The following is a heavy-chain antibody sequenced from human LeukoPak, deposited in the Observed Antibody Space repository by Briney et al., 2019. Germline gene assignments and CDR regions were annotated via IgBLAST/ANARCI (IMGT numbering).Heavy chain of an antibody. CDR2: IKYGGSQT. J-gene: IGHJ4*02. D-gene: IGHD2-8*01. Sequence: PGGSLRLSCVGSGFTFSSYWMSWVRQAPGKGLGWVATIKYGGSQTYYVDSVKGRFTISRDDAKNSLFLQMSSLRVEDTAVYYCARLKDDVTKFDYWGQGTLVTVSS. CDR3: ARLKDDVTKFDY. CDR1: GFTFSSYW. V-gene: IGHV3-7*01.